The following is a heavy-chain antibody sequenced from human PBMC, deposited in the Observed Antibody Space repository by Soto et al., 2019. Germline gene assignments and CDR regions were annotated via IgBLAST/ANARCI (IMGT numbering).Heavy chain of an antibody. CDR2: IIPIFGTA. Sequence: GASVKVSCKASGGTFSSYAISWVRQAPGQGLEWMGGIIPIFGTANYAQKFQGRVTITADESTSTAYMELSSLRSGDTAVYYCARSGRARYCSGGSCYYRYWGQGTLVTVSS. CDR1: GGTFSSYA. J-gene: IGHJ4*02. CDR3: ARSGRARYCSGGSCYYRY. D-gene: IGHD2-15*01. V-gene: IGHV1-69*13.